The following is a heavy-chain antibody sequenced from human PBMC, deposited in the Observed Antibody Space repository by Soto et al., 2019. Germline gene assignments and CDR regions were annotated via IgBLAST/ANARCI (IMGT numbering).Heavy chain of an antibody. CDR3: AGQGHYYDSSGYYPPPHYYYYGMDV. CDR2: IIPIFGTA. CDR1: GGTFSSYA. Sequence: ASVKVSCKASGGTFSSYAISWVRQAPGQGLEWMGGIIPIFGTANYAQKFQGRVTITADESTSTAYMELSSLRSEDTAVYYCAGQGHYYDSSGYYPPPHYYYYGMDVWGQGTTVTVSS. V-gene: IGHV1-69*13. J-gene: IGHJ6*02. D-gene: IGHD3-22*01.